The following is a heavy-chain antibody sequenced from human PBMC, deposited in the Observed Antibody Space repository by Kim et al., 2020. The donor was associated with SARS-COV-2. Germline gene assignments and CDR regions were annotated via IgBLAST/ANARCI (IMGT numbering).Heavy chain of an antibody. D-gene: IGHD2-21*01. CDR1: GGSISSSSYY. Sequence: SETLSLTCTVSGGSISSSSYYWGWIRQPPGKGLEWIGSIYYSGSTYYNPSLKSRVTISVDTSKNQFSLKLSPVTAADTAVYYCARLTIPPLYYFDYLGQG. CDR2: IYYSGST. CDR3: ARLTIPPLYYFDY. V-gene: IGHV4-39*07. J-gene: IGHJ4*02.